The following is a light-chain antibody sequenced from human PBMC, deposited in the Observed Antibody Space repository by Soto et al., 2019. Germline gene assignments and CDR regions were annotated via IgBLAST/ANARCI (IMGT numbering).Light chain of an antibody. Sequence: QSALTQPASVSGAPGQSITISCTGTSSDTGGYNYFSWYQQHPGKAPNLMIYEVSNRPSGVSNRFSGGQSGNTASLTISRLLAEDEANYYCSSYTTSNTPLYVFGTGTKVTVL. CDR1: SSDTGGYNY. V-gene: IGLV2-14*01. J-gene: IGLJ1*01. CDR3: SSYTTSNTPLYV. CDR2: EVS.